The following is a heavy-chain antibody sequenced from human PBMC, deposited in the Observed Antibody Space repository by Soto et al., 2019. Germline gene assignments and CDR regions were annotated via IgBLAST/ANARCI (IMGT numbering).Heavy chain of an antibody. V-gene: IGHV3-30*03. CDR3: AMLGYWSGGRCFADFDS. D-gene: IGHD2-15*01. J-gene: IGHJ4*02. CDR2: ISYDGSNK. Sequence: QVQLVESGGGVVQPGRSLRLSCAASGFTFSTYAMHWVRQAPGKGLEWVAVISYDGSNKNYVDSVKGRFTISRDNSKNSLYLQMNSLRAEDTAVYYCAMLGYWSGGRCFADFDSWGQGTLVTVSS. CDR1: GFTFSTYA.